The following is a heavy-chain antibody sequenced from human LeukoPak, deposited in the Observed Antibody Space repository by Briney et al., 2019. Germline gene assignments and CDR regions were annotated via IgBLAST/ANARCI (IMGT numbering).Heavy chain of an antibody. D-gene: IGHD1-1*01. CDR3: ARDSRTTGTTSGYFDY. V-gene: IGHV3-21*01. CDR1: GFTFSSYS. CDR2: ISSSSSDI. J-gene: IGHJ4*02. Sequence: GGSLRLSCVASGFTFSSYSLNWVRQAPGKGLEWVSSISSSSSDIYYAVSVKGRFTISRDNAKNSLYLQMNSLRAEDTAVCYCARDSRTTGTTSGYFDYWGQGTLVTVSS.